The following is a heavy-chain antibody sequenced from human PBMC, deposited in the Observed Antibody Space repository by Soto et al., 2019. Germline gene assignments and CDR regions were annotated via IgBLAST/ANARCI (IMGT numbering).Heavy chain of an antibody. CDR3: AKELDDYSYGMDV. Sequence: QPGGSLRLSCAASGFTFSSYGMHWVRQAPGKGLEWVAVISYDGSNKYYADSVKGRFTISRDNSKNTLYLQMNSLRAEDTAVYYCAKELDDYSYGMDVWGQGTTVTVSS. CDR1: GFTFSSYG. J-gene: IGHJ6*02. V-gene: IGHV3-30*18. D-gene: IGHD1-1*01. CDR2: ISYDGSNK.